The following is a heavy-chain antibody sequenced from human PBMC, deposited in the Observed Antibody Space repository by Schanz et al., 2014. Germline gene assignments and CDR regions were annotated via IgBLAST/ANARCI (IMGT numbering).Heavy chain of an antibody. D-gene: IGHD1-1*01. V-gene: IGHV3-23*01. CDR1: GFTFSSYA. CDR3: AKIERNED. J-gene: IGHJ4*02. Sequence: EVQLLESGGGLVQPGKSLRLSCAASGFTFSSYAMSWVRQAPGKGLEWVSTIGTSGGTNYAESVKGRFTISRDNSKNTLYLQMNSLRAEDTAVYFCAKIERNEDWGQGTLVTVSS. CDR2: IGTSGGT.